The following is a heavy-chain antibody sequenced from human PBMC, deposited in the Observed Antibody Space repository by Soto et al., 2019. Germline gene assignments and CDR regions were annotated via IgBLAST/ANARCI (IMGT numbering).Heavy chain of an antibody. Sequence: SETLSLTCTVSGGSISVGVYYWNWIRQLPGKGPEWIGYTYHTGSTYYNPSLESRVTISVDPSKNQFSLRLRSVTAADTAVYYCARFGNPEASIYLDYCGQGILGLVSS. J-gene: IGHJ4*02. CDR2: TYHTGST. D-gene: IGHD3-3*02. V-gene: IGHV4-31*03. CDR1: GGSISVGVYY. CDR3: ARFGNPEASIYLDY.